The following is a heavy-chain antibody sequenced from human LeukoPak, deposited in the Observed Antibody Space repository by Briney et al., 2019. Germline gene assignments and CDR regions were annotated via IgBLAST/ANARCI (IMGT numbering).Heavy chain of an antibody. CDR1: GFTFSDYY. D-gene: IGHD1-26*01. CDR2: ISSSGSTI. CDR3: AKYPRGHFGARTWSDY. V-gene: IGHV3-11*01. J-gene: IGHJ4*02. Sequence: PGGSLRLSCAASGFTFSDYYMSWIRQAPGKGLEWVSYISSSGSTIYYADSVKGRFTISRDNAKNSLYLQMNSLRAEDTAVYYCAKYPRGHFGARTWSDYWGQGTLVTVSS.